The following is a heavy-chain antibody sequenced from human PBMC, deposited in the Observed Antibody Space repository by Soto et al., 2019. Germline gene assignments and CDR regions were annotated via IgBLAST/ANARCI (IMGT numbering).Heavy chain of an antibody. Sequence: QVQLVESGGGVVQPGRSLRLSCAASGFTFSSYAMHWVRQAPGKGLEWVAVISYDGSNKYYADSVKGRFTISRDTSKNTLYLQMNSLRAEDTAVYYCARDPLWGTAMVLWYFDVWGRGTLVTVSS. CDR1: GFTFSSYA. CDR3: ARDPLWGTAMVLWYFDV. V-gene: IGHV3-30-3*01. J-gene: IGHJ2*01. D-gene: IGHD5-18*01. CDR2: ISYDGSNK.